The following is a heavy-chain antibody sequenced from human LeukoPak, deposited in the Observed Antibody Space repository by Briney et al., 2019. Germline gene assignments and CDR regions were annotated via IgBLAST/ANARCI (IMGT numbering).Heavy chain of an antibody. Sequence: GASVKVSCKASGGSFSTYAMNWVRQAPGQGLEWMGWISAYNGNTNYAQKLQGRVTMTTDTSTSTAYMELRSLRSDDTAVYYCASGYSSSWYGTRFGYWGQGTLVTVSS. D-gene: IGHD6-13*01. CDR2: ISAYNGNT. CDR3: ASGYSSSWYGTRFGY. J-gene: IGHJ4*02. V-gene: IGHV1-18*01. CDR1: GGSFSTYA.